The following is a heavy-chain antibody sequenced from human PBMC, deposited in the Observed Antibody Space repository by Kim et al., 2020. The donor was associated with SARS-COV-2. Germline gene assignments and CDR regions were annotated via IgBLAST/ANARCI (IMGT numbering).Heavy chain of an antibody. V-gene: IGHV4-39*01. Sequence: SETLSLTCTVSGGSISSSSYYWGWIRQPPGKGLEWIGSIYYSGSTYYNPSLKSRVTISVDTSKNQFSLKLSSVTAADTAVYYCARLSWRGMVRGVIIKDYYYYYGMDVWGQGTTVTVSS. CDR1: GGSISSSSYY. CDR3: ARLSWRGMVRGVIIKDYYYYYGMDV. D-gene: IGHD3-10*01. J-gene: IGHJ6*02. CDR2: IYYSGST.